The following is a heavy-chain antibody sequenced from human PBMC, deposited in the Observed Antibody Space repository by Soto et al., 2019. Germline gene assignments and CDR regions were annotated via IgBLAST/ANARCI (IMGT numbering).Heavy chain of an antibody. CDR3: ARSLAARAYYGMDV. J-gene: IGHJ6*02. Sequence: SETLSLTCAVYGGSFSGYYWSWIRQPPGKGLEWIGEINHSGSTNYNPSLKSRVTISVDTPKNQFSLKLSSVTAADTAVYYCARSLAARAYYGMDVWGQGTTVTVSS. CDR2: INHSGST. V-gene: IGHV4-34*01. D-gene: IGHD6-6*01. CDR1: GGSFSGYY.